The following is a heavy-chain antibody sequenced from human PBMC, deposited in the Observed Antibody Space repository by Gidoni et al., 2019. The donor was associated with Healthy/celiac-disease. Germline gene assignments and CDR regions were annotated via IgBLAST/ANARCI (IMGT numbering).Heavy chain of an antibody. D-gene: IGHD6-19*01. V-gene: IGHV1-18*01. Sequence: QVQLVQSGAEVQKPGASVKVSCQASGYTFTCHGISSVRPAPGQGLEWMGWISAYNGNTNYAQKLQGRVTMTTDTSTSTAYMELRSLRSDDTAVYYCARGVYSSSWYARYSSGWYEFWFDPWGQGTLVTVSS. CDR1: GYTFTCHG. CDR3: ARGVYSSSWYARYSSGWYEFWFDP. CDR2: ISAYNGNT. J-gene: IGHJ5*02.